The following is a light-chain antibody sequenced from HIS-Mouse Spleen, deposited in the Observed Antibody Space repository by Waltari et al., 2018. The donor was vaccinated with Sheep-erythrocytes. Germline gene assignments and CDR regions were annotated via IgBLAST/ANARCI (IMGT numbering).Light chain of an antibody. V-gene: IGLV1-44*01. CDR2: SNN. J-gene: IGLJ3*02. CDR3: AAWDDSLNGPV. CDR1: SSNIGSNT. Sequence: QSVLTQPPSASGTPGQRVTISCSGSSSNIGSNTVNWYQQLPGTAPKLLIYSNNQRPLGVPDRFSGSKSGTSASLAISVLQSEDEADYYCAAWDDSLNGPVFGGGTKLTVL.